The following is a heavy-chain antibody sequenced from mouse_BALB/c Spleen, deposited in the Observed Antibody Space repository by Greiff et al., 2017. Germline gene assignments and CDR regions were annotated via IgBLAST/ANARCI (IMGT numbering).Heavy chain of an antibody. J-gene: IGHJ4*01. Sequence: QVHVKQSGAELMKPGASVKISCKATGYTFSSYWIEWVKQRPGHGLEWIGEILPGSGSTNYNEKFKGKATFTADTSSNTAYMQLSSLTSEDSAVYYCARLFYYGPYYYAMDYWGQGTSVTVSS. CDR1: GYTFSSYW. CDR2: ILPGSGST. CDR3: ARLFYYGPYYYAMDY. V-gene: IGHV1-9*01. D-gene: IGHD1-2*01.